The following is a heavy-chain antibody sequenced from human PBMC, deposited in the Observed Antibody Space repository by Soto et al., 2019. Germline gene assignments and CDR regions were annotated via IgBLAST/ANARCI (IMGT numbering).Heavy chain of an antibody. V-gene: IGHV3-9*01. Sequence: EVQLVESGGGLVQPGRSLSLSCAASGFNFDDYAMHWVRQPPGKGLEWVAGISWNGESVSYADSVKGRFTISRDNAKNSLSPHMASLRAEDTAFYYCVKDTYLLVGATHFDFWGQGALVTVSS. CDR3: VKDTYLLVGATHFDF. CDR1: GFNFDDYA. J-gene: IGHJ4*02. D-gene: IGHD1-26*01. CDR2: ISWNGESV.